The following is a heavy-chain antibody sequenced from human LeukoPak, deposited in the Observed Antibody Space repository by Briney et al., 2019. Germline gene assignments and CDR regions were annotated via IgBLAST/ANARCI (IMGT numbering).Heavy chain of an antibody. D-gene: IGHD6-19*01. CDR1: GFSFSDYC. Sequence: GGSLTLSCAASGFSFSDYCMNWVRQAPGKGLEWVSSISNSGSNSNSNIYYSDSLKGRFTISRDNAKNSLYLQINSLRVEDTAVYYCARGSSGWTGFDYFDYWGQGALVTVSS. CDR3: ARGSSGWTGFDYFDY. CDR2: ISNSGSNSNSNI. V-gene: IGHV3-69-1*01. J-gene: IGHJ4*02.